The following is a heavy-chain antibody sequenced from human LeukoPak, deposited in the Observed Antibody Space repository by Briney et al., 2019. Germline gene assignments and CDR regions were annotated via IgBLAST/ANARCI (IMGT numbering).Heavy chain of an antibody. Sequence: GGSLRLSCAASGFSFSDYGMHWVRQAPVKGLEWVALISYDGGHKYYRDSVKGRFTTSRNNSNNTLFLQMNDLSAEDSAVYYCARGDHFTGYLQYYFDQWGQGTLVTVSS. D-gene: IGHD3-9*01. CDR1: GFSFSDYG. CDR3: ARGDHFTGYLQYYFDQ. V-gene: IGHV3-30*03. J-gene: IGHJ4*02. CDR2: ISYDGGHK.